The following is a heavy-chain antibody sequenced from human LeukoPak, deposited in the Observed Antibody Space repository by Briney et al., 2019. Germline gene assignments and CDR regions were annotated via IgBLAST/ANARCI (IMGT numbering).Heavy chain of an antibody. J-gene: IGHJ4*02. Sequence: GGSLRLSCAASGFTVSSNYMSWVRQAPGKGLEWVSVIYSDGTTYYADSVKGRFTISRHNSENTLYLQMDSLKGEDTAVYYCARQNHWSGSFSYYFEYWGQGTLVTVSS. D-gene: IGHD1-26*01. CDR1: GFTVSSNY. CDR2: IYSDGTT. CDR3: ARQNHWSGSFSYYFEY. V-gene: IGHV3-53*04.